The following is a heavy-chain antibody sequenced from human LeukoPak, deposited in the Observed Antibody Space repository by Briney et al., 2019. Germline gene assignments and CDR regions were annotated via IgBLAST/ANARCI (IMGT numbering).Heavy chain of an antibody. Sequence: PGGSLRLSCAASGFTFSNAWMSWVRQAPGKGLERVGRIKSKTDGGTTDYAAPVKGRFTISRDDSKNTLYLQMNSLKTEDTAVYYCTTDVGATYFDYWGQGTLVTVSS. J-gene: IGHJ4*02. V-gene: IGHV3-15*01. D-gene: IGHD1-26*01. CDR1: GFTFSNAW. CDR2: IKSKTDGGTT. CDR3: TTDVGATYFDY.